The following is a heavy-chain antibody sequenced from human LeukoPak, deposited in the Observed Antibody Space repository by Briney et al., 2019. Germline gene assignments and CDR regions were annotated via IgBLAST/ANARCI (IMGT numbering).Heavy chain of an antibody. CDR1: GFSLRTSGVG. J-gene: IGHJ4*02. CDR2: IYWDDDK. D-gene: IGHD4-23*01. Sequence: SGPTLVHPTQPLTLTCTFSGFSLRTSGVGVGWIRQPPVKALEWLALIYWDDDKRYSPSLKSRLTITKDTSKNQVVLTMTNMDPVDTATYYCAHNYGGLDYWGQGTLVTVSS. V-gene: IGHV2-5*02. CDR3: AHNYGGLDY.